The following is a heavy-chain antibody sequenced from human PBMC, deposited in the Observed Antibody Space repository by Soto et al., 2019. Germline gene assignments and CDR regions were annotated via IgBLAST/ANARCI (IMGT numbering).Heavy chain of an antibody. J-gene: IGHJ6*03. V-gene: IGHV1-18*01. Sequence: EASVKVSCKASGYTFTSYGISWVRQAPGQGLEWMGWISAYNGNTNYAQKLQGRVTMTTDTSTSTAYMELRSLRSDDTAVYYCARDGRTENKYYYYYYMDVWGKGTTVTVSS. CDR2: ISAYNGNT. D-gene: IGHD1-26*01. CDR3: ARDGRTENKYYYYYYMDV. CDR1: GYTFTSYG.